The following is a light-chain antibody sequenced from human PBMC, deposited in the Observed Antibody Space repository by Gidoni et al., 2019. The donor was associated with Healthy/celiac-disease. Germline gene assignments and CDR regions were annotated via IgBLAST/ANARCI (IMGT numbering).Light chain of an antibody. V-gene: IGKV1-5*01. CDR2: DAS. CDR3: QQYNSYLFT. Sequence: DIQMTQSPSTLSASVGDRVTITFRASQIISSWLAWYQQKPGKAPKLLIYDASSLESGVPSRFSGSGSGTEFTLTISSLQPDDFATYYCQQYNSYLFTFGPGTKVDIK. CDR1: QIISSW. J-gene: IGKJ3*01.